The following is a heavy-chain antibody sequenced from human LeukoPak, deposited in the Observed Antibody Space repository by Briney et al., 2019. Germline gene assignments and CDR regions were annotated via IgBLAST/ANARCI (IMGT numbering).Heavy chain of an antibody. V-gene: IGHV4-31*03. CDR2: IYYSGST. J-gene: IGHJ4*02. CDR1: GGSISSGGYY. D-gene: IGHD3-3*01. CDR3: ARDQSHDFWSGPYFDY. Sequence: PSQTLSLTCTVSGGSISSGGYYWSWIRQHPGKGLEWIGYIYYSGSTYYNPSLKSRVTISVDTSKNQFSLKPSSVTAADTAVYYCARDQSHDFWSGPYFDYWGQGTLVTVSS.